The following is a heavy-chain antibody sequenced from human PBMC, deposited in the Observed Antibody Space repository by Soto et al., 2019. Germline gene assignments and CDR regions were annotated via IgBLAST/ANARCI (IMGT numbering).Heavy chain of an antibody. CDR1: TASISSLNW. Sequence: QVQLQESAPVLVEPSGTLSLTCTVSTASISSLNWWTWVRQSPGKGLEWIGEIYHSGRTNCNPSLKSRVNISVDKSNNHFSLKLTSVTAADTAVYYCACRYEDQSGGWSWGRGTLVTVSS. V-gene: IGHV4-4*02. D-gene: IGHD6-19*01. CDR3: ACRYEDQSGGWS. CDR2: IYHSGRT. J-gene: IGHJ4*02.